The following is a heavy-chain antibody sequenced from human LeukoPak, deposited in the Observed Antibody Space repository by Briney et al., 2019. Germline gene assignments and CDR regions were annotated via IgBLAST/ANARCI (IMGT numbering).Heavy chain of an antibody. Sequence: GGYLRLSCAASGFTFSNYAMSWVRQAPGKGLEWASGISDTGGSTYYADSVKGRFTISRDNSKNTLYLQMNSLRAEDTAIYYCAKLPVSYSSGWSNFDYWGQGTLVTVSS. D-gene: IGHD6-19*01. CDR1: GFTFSNYA. V-gene: IGHV3-23*01. CDR2: ISDTGGST. CDR3: AKLPVSYSSGWSNFDY. J-gene: IGHJ4*02.